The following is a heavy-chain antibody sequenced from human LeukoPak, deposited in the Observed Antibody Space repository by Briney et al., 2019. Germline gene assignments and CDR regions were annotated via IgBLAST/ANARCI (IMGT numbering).Heavy chain of an antibody. V-gene: IGHV3-7*01. CDR1: GFTFTNYW. D-gene: IGHD3-3*01. Sequence: GGSLRLSCAASGFTFTNYWMGWVRQAPGKGLELVANIKQDRSEKYYVDSVKGRFTISRDNAKNSLYLQMNSLRAEDTAVYYCARLREIPVFGVVTKSTSYFDYWGQGTLVTVSS. CDR2: IKQDRSEK. J-gene: IGHJ4*02. CDR3: ARLREIPVFGVVTKSTSYFDY.